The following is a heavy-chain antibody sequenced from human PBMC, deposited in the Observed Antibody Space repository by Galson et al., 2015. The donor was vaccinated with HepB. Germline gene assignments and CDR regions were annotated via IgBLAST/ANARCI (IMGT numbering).Heavy chain of an antibody. CDR3: AREAGYCGGGSCLTWFDP. Sequence: CAISGDSVSSNSAAWNWIRQSPSRGLEWLGRTSYRSKWYNDYAVSLESRLTINPDTSKNQFSLQLHSVTPEDTAVYYCAREAGYCGGGSCLTWFDPWGQGTLVTVSS. CDR2: TSYRSKWYN. CDR1: GDSVSSNSAA. D-gene: IGHD2-15*01. V-gene: IGHV6-1*01. J-gene: IGHJ5*02.